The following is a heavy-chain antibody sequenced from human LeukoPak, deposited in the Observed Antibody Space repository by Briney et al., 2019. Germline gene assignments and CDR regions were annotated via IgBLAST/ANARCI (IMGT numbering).Heavy chain of an antibody. J-gene: IGHJ4*02. V-gene: IGHV3-48*04. CDR3: ARDLLNDEGSSYFFDQ. D-gene: IGHD2-2*01. CDR1: GFTFSSYS. Sequence: GGSLRLSCAASGFTFSSYSMNWFRQAPGEGRVWVSYISKSSDRIYHADSVKGRFTISRDNAKNSLYLQMDSLRAEDTAVYYCARDLLNDEGSSYFFDQWGQGTLVTVSS. CDR2: ISKSSDRI.